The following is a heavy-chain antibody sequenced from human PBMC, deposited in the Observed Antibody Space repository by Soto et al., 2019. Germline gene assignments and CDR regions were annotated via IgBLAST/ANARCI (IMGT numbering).Heavy chain of an antibody. Sequence: EVPLVESGGGLVQPGGSLRLSCAASGFTSSNFAMHWLRQAPGKGLEGVSVISANGDTTYYANSVKDRFTISRDDSKNTLYLLMGSLRADDMAVYYCARAWRADAWGQGTTVVVSS. J-gene: IGHJ6*02. V-gene: IGHV3-64*01. CDR3: ARAWRADA. CDR1: GFTSSNFA. CDR2: ISANGDTT.